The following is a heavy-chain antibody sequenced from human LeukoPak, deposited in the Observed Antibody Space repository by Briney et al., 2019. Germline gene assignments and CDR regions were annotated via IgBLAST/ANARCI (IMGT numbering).Heavy chain of an antibody. Sequence: PSETLSLTCAVSGGSIRSSRYYWGWIRQPPGKGLEWIGNIYYSGNSYYNPSLKSRVTISVVTSKNQFSLKLSSVTAADTAVYYCARGGNAFDIWGQGTMVTVSS. CDR2: IYYSGNS. CDR1: GGSIRSSRYY. D-gene: IGHD1-26*01. V-gene: IGHV4-39*01. CDR3: ARGGNAFDI. J-gene: IGHJ3*02.